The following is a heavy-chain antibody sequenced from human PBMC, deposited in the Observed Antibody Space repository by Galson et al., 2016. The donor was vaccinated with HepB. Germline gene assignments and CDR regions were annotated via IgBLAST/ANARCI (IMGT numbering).Heavy chain of an antibody. Sequence: SVKVSCKASGYTFTTYYIHWVRQAPGQGLEWMGIVNPSGGSTTYAQKFRGRVTMTRDTSTSTVYMELSSLRSDDTAMYYCARARRWLQLTDYWGQGTLVTVSS. CDR3: ARARRWLQLTDY. V-gene: IGHV1-46*01. CDR1: GYTFTTYY. J-gene: IGHJ4*02. CDR2: VNPSGGST. D-gene: IGHD5-24*01.